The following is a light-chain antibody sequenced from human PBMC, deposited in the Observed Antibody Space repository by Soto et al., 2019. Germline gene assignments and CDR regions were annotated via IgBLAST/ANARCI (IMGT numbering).Light chain of an antibody. CDR2: DAS. J-gene: IGKJ5*01. V-gene: IGKV3-11*01. Sequence: EIVLTQSPATLSLSPGERATLSCRASQSVSSYFAWYQQKPGQAPRLLIYDASNRATGIPARFSGSGSGTDFTLTISRLEPEDFEVYYCQQRSNWPPITFGQGTPLEIK. CDR3: QQRSNWPPIT. CDR1: QSVSSY.